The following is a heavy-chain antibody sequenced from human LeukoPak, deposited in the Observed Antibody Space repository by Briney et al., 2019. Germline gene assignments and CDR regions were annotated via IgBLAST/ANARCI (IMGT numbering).Heavy chain of an antibody. Sequence: ASVKVSCKVSGYTLTELSMHWVRQAPGKGLEWMGGFDPEDGETIYAQKFQGRVTMTEDTSTDTAYMELSSLRSEDTAVYYCATAGFRGSGSYYSLFDYWGQGTLVTVSS. CDR1: GYTLTELS. J-gene: IGHJ4*02. V-gene: IGHV1-24*01. CDR3: ATAGFRGSGSYYSLFDY. CDR2: FDPEDGET. D-gene: IGHD3-10*01.